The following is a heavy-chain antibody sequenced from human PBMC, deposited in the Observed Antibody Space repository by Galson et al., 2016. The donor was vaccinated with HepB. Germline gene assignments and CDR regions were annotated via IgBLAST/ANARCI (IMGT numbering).Heavy chain of an antibody. CDR1: GFTFSNYA. Sequence: SLRLSCAASGFTFSNYAMRWVRQAPGKGLEWVSTIIGSGGRTYYADSVKGRFTISRDISKNTLYLQMNSLRADDTALYYCARRGINWGFFDYWGQGALVTVSS. CDR2: IIGSGGRT. D-gene: IGHD7-27*01. V-gene: IGHV3-23*01. CDR3: ARRGINWGFFDY. J-gene: IGHJ4*02.